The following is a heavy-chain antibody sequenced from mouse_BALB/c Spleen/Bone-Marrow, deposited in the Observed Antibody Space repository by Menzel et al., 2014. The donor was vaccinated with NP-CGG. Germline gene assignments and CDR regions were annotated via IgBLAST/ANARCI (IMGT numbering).Heavy chain of an antibody. D-gene: IGHD1-1*01. Sequence: VQGVESGPQLVRPGASVRMSCKASGYSFTSYWMHWVKQRPGQGLEWIGMIDPSDSETRLNQKFKDKATLTVDKSSSTAYMQLSSPTSEDSAIYYCASYASGPAYFAYWGQGTLVTVSA. CDR2: IDPSDSET. CDR1: GYSFTSYW. CDR3: ASYASGPAYFAY. V-gene: IGHV1S127*01. J-gene: IGHJ3*01.